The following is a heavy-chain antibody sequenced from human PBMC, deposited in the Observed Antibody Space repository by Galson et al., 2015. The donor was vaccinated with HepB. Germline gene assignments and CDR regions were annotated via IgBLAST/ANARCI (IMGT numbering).Heavy chain of an antibody. CDR3: VRDVYCGGDCYYIDS. V-gene: IGHV4-38-2*02. J-gene: IGHJ4*02. CDR2: IYHTGNT. CDR1: GQSITNSYY. Sequence: ETLSLTCDVSGQSITNSYYWGWVRQPPGRWPEWIASIYHTGNTYSNPSFRRRATLSADSSKNQFSLKLSFVTAADTAIYYCVRDVYCGGDCYYIDSWGQGTLVTVSS. D-gene: IGHD2-21*02.